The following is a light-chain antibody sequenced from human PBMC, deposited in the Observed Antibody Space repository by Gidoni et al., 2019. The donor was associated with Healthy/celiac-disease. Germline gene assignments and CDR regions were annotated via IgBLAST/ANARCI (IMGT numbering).Light chain of an antibody. J-gene: IGKJ1*01. Sequence: EIVLTQSPGTRSLSPGERATRSCRASQSVSSSYLAWYQQKPGQAPRLLIYGASSRATGIPDRFSGSGSGTDFTLTISRLEPEDFAVYYCQQYGSSRRTFGQGTKVEIK. V-gene: IGKV3-20*01. CDR1: QSVSSSY. CDR2: GAS. CDR3: QQYGSSRRT.